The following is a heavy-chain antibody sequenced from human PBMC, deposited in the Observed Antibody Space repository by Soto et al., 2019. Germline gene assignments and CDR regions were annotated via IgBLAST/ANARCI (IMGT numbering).Heavy chain of an antibody. D-gene: IGHD4-17*01. Sequence: PVGSLRLSCAASGFTFSSYAMSWVRQAPGKGLEWVSAISGSGGSTYYADSVKGRFTISRDNSKNTLYLQMNSLRAEDTAVYYCAKDPQPHSVTYRFDPWGQGTLVTVSS. J-gene: IGHJ5*02. V-gene: IGHV3-23*01. CDR2: ISGSGGST. CDR1: GFTFSSYA. CDR3: AKDPQPHSVTYRFDP.